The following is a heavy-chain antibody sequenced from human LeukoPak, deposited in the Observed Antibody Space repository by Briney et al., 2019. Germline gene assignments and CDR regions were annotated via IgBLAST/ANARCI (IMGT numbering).Heavy chain of an antibody. CDR3: ARGGLRPARFELGDYDSGPQDY. Sequence: PGGSLRLSCAASGFTFSSYDTHWVRQATGKGLEWVSAIGTAGDTYYPGSVKGRFTISRENAKNSLYLQMNSLRAGDTAVYYCARGGLRPARFELGDYDSGPQDYWGQGTLVTVSS. D-gene: IGHD4-17*01. CDR2: IGTAGDT. V-gene: IGHV3-13*01. CDR1: GFTFSSYD. J-gene: IGHJ4*02.